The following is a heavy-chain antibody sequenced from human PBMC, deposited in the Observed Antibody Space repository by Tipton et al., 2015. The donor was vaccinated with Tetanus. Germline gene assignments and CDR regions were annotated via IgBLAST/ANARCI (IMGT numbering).Heavy chain of an antibody. CDR3: ARRGGDFLTGYYDS. CDR1: GDSISGSHYY. CDR2: IYYSGST. D-gene: IGHD3-9*01. J-gene: IGHJ4*02. Sequence: TLSLTCSVSGDSISGSHYYWGWVRQAPGKGPEWIGRIYYSGSTSYNPSLKSRVTISVDTSKNQFSLELNSVTAADTAVYYCARRGGDFLTGYYDSWGQGTLVTVSS. V-gene: IGHV4-39*01.